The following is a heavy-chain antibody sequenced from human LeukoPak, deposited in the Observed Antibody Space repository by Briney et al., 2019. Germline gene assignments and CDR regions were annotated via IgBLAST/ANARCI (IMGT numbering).Heavy chain of an antibody. J-gene: IGHJ4*02. Sequence: PGGSLRLSCAASGFTFSSYWMSWVRQAPGKGQEWVANIKQDGSEKYYVDSVKGRFTISRDNAKNSLYLQMNSLRAEDTAVYYCARDPAEDSSPPTDYWGQGTLVTVSS. CDR1: GFTFSSYW. D-gene: IGHD3-22*01. CDR2: IKQDGSEK. V-gene: IGHV3-7*01. CDR3: ARDPAEDSSPPTDY.